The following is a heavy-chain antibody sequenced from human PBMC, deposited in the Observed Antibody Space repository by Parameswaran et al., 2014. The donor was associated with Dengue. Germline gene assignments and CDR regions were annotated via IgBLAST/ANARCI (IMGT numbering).Heavy chain of an antibody. Sequence: WIRQPPGKGLEWIGYIYYSGSTYYNPSLKSRVTISVDTSKNQFSLKLSSVTAADTAVYYCARAPDHYGDHHAEWYFDYWGQGTLVTVSS. CDR3: ARAPDHYGDHHAEWYFDY. D-gene: IGHD4-17*01. J-gene: IGHJ4*02. CDR2: IYYSGST. V-gene: IGHV4-31*02.